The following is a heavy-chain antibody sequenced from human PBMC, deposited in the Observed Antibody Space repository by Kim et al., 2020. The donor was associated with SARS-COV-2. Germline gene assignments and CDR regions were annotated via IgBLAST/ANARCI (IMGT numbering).Heavy chain of an antibody. V-gene: IGHV3-30*04. D-gene: IGHD2-15*01. CDR2: ISYDGSNK. CDR1: GFTFSSYS. J-gene: IGHJ1*01. Sequence: GGSLRLSCAASGFTFSSYSMHWVRQAPGKGLEWVAVISYDGSNKYYADSVKGRFTISRDNSKNTLYLQMNSLRPEDTAVYYCAKLGSQDWGQGTLVTVSS. CDR3: AKLGSQD.